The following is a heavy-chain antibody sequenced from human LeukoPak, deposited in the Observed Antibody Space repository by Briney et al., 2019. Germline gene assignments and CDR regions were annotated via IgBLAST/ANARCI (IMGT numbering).Heavy chain of an antibody. CDR2: INHSGTT. J-gene: IGHJ4*02. CDR3: ARVPLRFLEPFDF. V-gene: IGHV4-34*01. D-gene: IGHD3-3*01. CDR1: GGSLNGYY. Sequence: SETLSLTCSVYGGSLNGYYWSWIRQPPGKGLEWIGEINHSGTTNYNPSLKSRVTMSLDTSKNQFSLRLNSVTAADMAAYYCARVPLRFLEPFDFWGQGTLVTVSS.